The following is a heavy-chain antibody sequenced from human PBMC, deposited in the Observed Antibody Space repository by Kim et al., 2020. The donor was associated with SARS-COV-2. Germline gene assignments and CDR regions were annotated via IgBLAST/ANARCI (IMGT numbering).Heavy chain of an antibody. J-gene: IGHJ4*02. Sequence: SETLSLTCTVSGGSISSSSYYWGWIRQPPGKGLEWIGSIYYSGSTYYNPSLKSRVTISVDTSKNQFSLKLSSVTAADTAVYYCARLPITMIVVAPHFFDYWGQGTLVTVSS. CDR2: IYYSGST. CDR1: GGSISSSSYY. CDR3: ARLPITMIVVAPHFFDY. D-gene: IGHD3-22*01. V-gene: IGHV4-39*01.